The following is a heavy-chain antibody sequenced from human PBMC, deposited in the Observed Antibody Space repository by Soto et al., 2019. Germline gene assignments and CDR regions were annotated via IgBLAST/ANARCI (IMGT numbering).Heavy chain of an antibody. V-gene: IGHV3-23*01. Sequence: GGSLRLSCSASAINFRYYAMSWVRQAPGKGLEWVSAVGGSGSDTYYADSVKGRFTISRDDSKNTLYLHMSSLRVEDTAIYYCAKRQSFDFWSGYLPFFDYWGQGTPVTVSS. D-gene: IGHD3-3*01. CDR1: AINFRYYA. CDR3: AKRQSFDFWSGYLPFFDY. J-gene: IGHJ4*02. CDR2: VGGSGSDT.